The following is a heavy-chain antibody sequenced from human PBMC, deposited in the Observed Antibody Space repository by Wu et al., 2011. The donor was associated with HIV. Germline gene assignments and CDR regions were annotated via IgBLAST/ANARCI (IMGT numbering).Heavy chain of an antibody. V-gene: IGHV1-46*01. CDR2: INPSGGST. CDR3: ALRTRAGSGSDY. D-gene: IGHD3-10*01. J-gene: IGHJ4*02. Sequence: QVQLVQSGAEVKEPGASVNVSCKASGYTFTNYYMHWVRQAPGQGLEWMGIINPSGGSTSYAQKFQGRVTITADKSTSTAYMELSSLRSEDTAVYYCALRTRAGSGSDYWGQGTLVTVSS. CDR1: GYTFTNYY.